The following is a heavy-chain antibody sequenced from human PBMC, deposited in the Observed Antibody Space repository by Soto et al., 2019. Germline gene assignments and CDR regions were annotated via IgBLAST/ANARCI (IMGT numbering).Heavy chain of an antibody. D-gene: IGHD6-19*01. CDR1: GFTFSSYA. Sequence: GGSLRLSCAASGFTFSSYAMNWVRQAPGKGLEWVSVISGSGGSTYYADSVKGRFTISRDNSKNTLYLQMNSLRGEDTAVYYCASRSSGWYLDYWGQGTLVTVSS. J-gene: IGHJ4*02. V-gene: IGHV3-23*01. CDR2: ISGSGGST. CDR3: ASRSSGWYLDY.